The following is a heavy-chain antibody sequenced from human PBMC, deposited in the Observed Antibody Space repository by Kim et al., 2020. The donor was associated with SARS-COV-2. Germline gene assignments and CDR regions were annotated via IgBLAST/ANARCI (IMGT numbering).Heavy chain of an antibody. V-gene: IGHV3-7*03. Sequence: GGSLRLSCAASGFTFSSYWMSWVRQAPGKGLEWVANIKQDGSEKYYVDSVKGRFTISRDNAKNSLYLQMNSLRAEDTAVYYCASDGVTYSSSWGEFDYWGQGTLVTVSS. D-gene: IGHD6-13*01. CDR3: ASDGVTYSSSWGEFDY. J-gene: IGHJ4*02. CDR2: IKQDGSEK. CDR1: GFTFSSYW.